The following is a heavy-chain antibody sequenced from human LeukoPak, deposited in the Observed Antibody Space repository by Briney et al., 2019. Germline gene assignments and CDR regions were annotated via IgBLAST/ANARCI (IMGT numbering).Heavy chain of an antibody. CDR2: IRYDGSDK. J-gene: IGHJ5*02. CDR1: EFTFSSYG. D-gene: IGHD6-19*01. CDR3: VKDGSGWSNWFDP. Sequence: PGGSLRLSCAASEFTFSSYGMHWVRQAPDKGLEWVAFIRYDGSDKYYADSVKGRFAISRDNPKNTLYLQMNSLRAEDTAVYYCVKDGSGWSNWFDPWGQGTLVTVSS. V-gene: IGHV3-30*02.